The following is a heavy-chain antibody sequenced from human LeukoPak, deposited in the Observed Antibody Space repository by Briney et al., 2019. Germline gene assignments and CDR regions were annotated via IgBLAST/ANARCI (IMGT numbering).Heavy chain of an antibody. Sequence: PGRSLRLSCAASGFTFSSYAMHWVRQAPGKGLEWVAVISYDGSNKYYADSVKGRFTISRDNSKNTLYLQMNSLRAEDTAVYYCARDSNKLSGWYWSEDYWGQGTLVTVSS. V-gene: IGHV3-30-3*01. J-gene: IGHJ4*02. D-gene: IGHD6-19*01. CDR1: GFTFSSYA. CDR2: ISYDGSNK. CDR3: ARDSNKLSGWYWSEDY.